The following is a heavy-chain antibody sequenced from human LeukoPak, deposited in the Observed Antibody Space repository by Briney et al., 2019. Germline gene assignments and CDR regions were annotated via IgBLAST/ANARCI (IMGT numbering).Heavy chain of an antibody. CDR1: GFTFSSYG. Sequence: GGSLRLSCAASGFTFSSYGMHWVRQAPGKGLEWVAFIRYDGSNKYYADSVKGRFTISRDNSKNTLYLQMNSLRAEDTAVYYCAGKGSYDFWSGSNRDYWGQGTLDTVSS. V-gene: IGHV3-30*02. CDR3: AGKGSYDFWSGSNRDY. D-gene: IGHD3-3*01. CDR2: IRYDGSNK. J-gene: IGHJ4*02.